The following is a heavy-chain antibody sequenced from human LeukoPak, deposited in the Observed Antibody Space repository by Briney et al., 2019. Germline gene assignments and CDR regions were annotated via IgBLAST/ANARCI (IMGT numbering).Heavy chain of an antibody. CDR3: ASSLTYSSSCLY. CDR2: INPSGGST. D-gene: IGHD6-13*01. Sequence: ASVKVSCKASGYIFTNCYMHWVRQAPGQGLEWMGIINPSGGSTSYAQKFQGRVTMTRDTSTSTVYMELSSLRSEDTAVYYCASSLTYSSSCLYWGQGTLVTVSS. CDR1: GYIFTNCY. V-gene: IGHV1-46*01. J-gene: IGHJ4*02.